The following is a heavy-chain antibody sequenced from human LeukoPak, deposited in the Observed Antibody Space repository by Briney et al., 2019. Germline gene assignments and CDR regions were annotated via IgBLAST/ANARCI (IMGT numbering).Heavy chain of an antibody. CDR3: ARDRTRIVVVPAAIPCLSG. CDR2: IIPILGIA. J-gene: IGHJ4*02. CDR1: GGTFSSYT. Sequence: ASVKVSCKASGGTFSSYTISWVRQAPGQGLEWMGRIIPILGIANYAQKFQGRVTITADKSTSTAYMELSSLRSEDTAVYYCARDRTRIVVVPAAIPCLSGWGQGTLVTVSS. D-gene: IGHD2-2*02. V-gene: IGHV1-69*04.